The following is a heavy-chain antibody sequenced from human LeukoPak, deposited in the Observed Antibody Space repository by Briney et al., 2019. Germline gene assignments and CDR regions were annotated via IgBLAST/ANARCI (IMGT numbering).Heavy chain of an antibody. CDR3: AGENSSSTLGLYYYGMDV. D-gene: IGHD6-6*01. Sequence: TSETLSLTCTVSGGSISTHYWTWIRQPPGKGLEWIGYVSYSGGTDYNPSLKSRVTISVDTSKSQFSLNLRSVTTADTAVYYCAGENSSSTLGLYYYGMDVWGQGTTVTVSS. J-gene: IGHJ6*02. CDR1: GGSISTHY. CDR2: VSYSGGT. V-gene: IGHV4-59*11.